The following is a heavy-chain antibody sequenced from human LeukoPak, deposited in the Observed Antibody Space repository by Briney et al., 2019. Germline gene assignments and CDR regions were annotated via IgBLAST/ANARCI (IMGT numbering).Heavy chain of an antibody. CDR2: IDYSGRT. Sequence: SETLSLTCNVSGGSISGSSYYWGWIRQPPGKGLEWIGCIDYSGRTYYNPSLKSRVTISVHTSKTQFSLKLSFVTAADTAVYXXAXRXGXAQLASXGQGTLVTVSS. CDR1: GGSISGSSYY. V-gene: IGHV4-39*01. CDR3: AXRXGXAQLAS. J-gene: IGHJ5*02. D-gene: IGHD2-2*01.